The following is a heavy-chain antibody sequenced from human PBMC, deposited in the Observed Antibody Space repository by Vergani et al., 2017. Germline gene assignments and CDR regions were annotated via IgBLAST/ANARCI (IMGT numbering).Heavy chain of an antibody. CDR3: ARASDFWSGYYVIDY. D-gene: IGHD3-3*01. V-gene: IGHV4-61*01. J-gene: IGHJ4*02. CDR1: GGSVSSGSYY. CDR2: IYYSGST. Sequence: QLQLQESGPGLVKPSETLSLTCTVSGGSVSSGSYYWSWIRQPPGKGLEWIGYIYYSGSTNYNPSLKSRVTISVDTSKNQFSLKLSSVTAADTAVYYCARASDFWSGYYVIDYWGQGTLVTVSS.